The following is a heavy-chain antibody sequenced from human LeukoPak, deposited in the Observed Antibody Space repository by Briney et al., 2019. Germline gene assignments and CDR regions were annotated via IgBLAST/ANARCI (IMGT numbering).Heavy chain of an antibody. CDR3: ARAAYCGGDCYSDAFDI. D-gene: IGHD2-21*02. CDR1: GYTFTSYY. V-gene: IGHV1-46*01. Sequence: ASVKVSCKASGYTFTSYYMHWVRQAPGQGLEWMGIINPSGGSTSYAQKFQGRVTMTRDTPTSTVYMELSSLRSEDTAVYYCARAAYCGGDCYSDAFDIWGQGTMVTVSS. CDR2: INPSGGST. J-gene: IGHJ3*02.